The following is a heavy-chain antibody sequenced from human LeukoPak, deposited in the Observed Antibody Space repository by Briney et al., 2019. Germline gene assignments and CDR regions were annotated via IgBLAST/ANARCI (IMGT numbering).Heavy chain of an antibody. CDR1: GFNFRNYD. CDR3: ARGGSLYDASYYYYLDV. Sequence: GGSLRLFCATSGFNFRNYDMHWVRQASGKGLEWVSAIDTAGDRSYPVSVKGRFTISRENAKSSLYLQMNNLRAGDTAVYYCARGGSLYDASYYYYLDVWGKGTRVTVSS. V-gene: IGHV3-13*01. CDR2: IDTAGDR. D-gene: IGHD2/OR15-2a*01. J-gene: IGHJ6*03.